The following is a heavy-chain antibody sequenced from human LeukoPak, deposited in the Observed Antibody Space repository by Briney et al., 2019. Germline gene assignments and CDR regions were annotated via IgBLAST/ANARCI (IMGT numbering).Heavy chain of an antibody. J-gene: IGHJ4*02. CDR3: ASREDHVLRFLEWFLNY. CDR1: SGSISSSNW. D-gene: IGHD3-3*01. Sequence: PSETLSLTCTVSSGSISSSNWWSWVRQPPGKGLEWIGEIYHSGSTNYNPSLKSRVTISVDKSKNQFSLKLSSVTAADTAVYYCASREDHVLRFLEWFLNYWGQGTLVTVSS. V-gene: IGHV4-4*02. CDR2: IYHSGST.